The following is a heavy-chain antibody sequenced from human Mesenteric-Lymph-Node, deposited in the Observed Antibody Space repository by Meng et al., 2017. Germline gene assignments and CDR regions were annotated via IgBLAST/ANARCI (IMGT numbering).Heavy chain of an antibody. D-gene: IGHD3-10*01. J-gene: IGHJ4*02. CDR3: VTGRGDYIDY. CDR2: ISGGGDST. V-gene: IGHV3-23*01. Sequence: GGSLRLSCAASGLIFNTYAMAWVRQAPGKGLEWVSAISGGGDSTYYADSAKGRFTISRDKSKATLYLQINSLRVEDTAVYFCVTGRGDYIDYWGQGTLVTVSS. CDR1: GLIFNTYA.